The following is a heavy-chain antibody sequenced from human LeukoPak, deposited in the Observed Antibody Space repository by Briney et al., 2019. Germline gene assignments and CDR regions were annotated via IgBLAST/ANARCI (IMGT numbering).Heavy chain of an antibody. D-gene: IGHD3-10*01. V-gene: IGHV1-69*04. CDR1: GGTFSSYA. CDR3: ARDPFTMVRGVILSSSD. CDR2: IIPILGIA. J-gene: IGHJ4*02. Sequence: ASVKVSCKASGGTFSSYAISWVRQAPGQGLEWMGRIIPILGIANYAQKFQGRVTITADKSTSSAYMELSSLRSEDTAVYYCARDPFTMVRGVILSSSDWGQGTLVTVSS.